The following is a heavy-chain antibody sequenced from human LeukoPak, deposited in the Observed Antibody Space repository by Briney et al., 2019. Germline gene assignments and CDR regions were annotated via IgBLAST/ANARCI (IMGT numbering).Heavy chain of an antibody. V-gene: IGHV3-23*01. CDR3: AKDLTSYYYDSSGYYSGDY. CDR1: GFTFSSYA. Sequence: GGSLRLSCAASGFTFSSYAMSWVRQAPGKGLEWVSAISGSGGSTYYADSVKGRFTISRDNSKNTLYLQMNSLRAEDTAVYYCAKDLTSYYYDSSGYYSGDYWGQGTLVTVTS. CDR2: ISGSGGST. J-gene: IGHJ4*02. D-gene: IGHD3-22*01.